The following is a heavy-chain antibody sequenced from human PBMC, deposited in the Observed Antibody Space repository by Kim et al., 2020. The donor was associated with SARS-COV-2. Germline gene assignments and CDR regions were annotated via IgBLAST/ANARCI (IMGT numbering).Heavy chain of an antibody. CDR1: GGSISSYY. V-gene: IGHV4-59*13. CDR3: ASLPCGGDCYSLWNYFDF. J-gene: IGHJ4*02. Sequence: SETLSLTCTVSGGSISSYYWSWIRKPPGKGLEWIGYIYYSGNTNYNPSLKSRVTISVNTSKNQFSLKLSSVTAADTAVYYCASLPCGGDCYSLWNYFDFWGQGTLVPVPS. D-gene: IGHD2-21*02. CDR2: IYYSGNT.